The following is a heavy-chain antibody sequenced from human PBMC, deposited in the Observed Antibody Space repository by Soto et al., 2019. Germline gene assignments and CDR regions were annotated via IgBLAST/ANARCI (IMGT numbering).Heavy chain of an antibody. CDR1: GYTFINYH. CDR2: INTYNGMT. D-gene: IGHD5-12*01. CDR3: AKSPRGEMATD. J-gene: IGHJ4*02. Sequence: QVQLVQSGGEVKKPGASVTVSCKASGYTFINYHITWVRQAPGQGLEWMAWINTYNGMTDYAQKFQGRVTMTRDTPASTAYKELRNLGSDDKAVYFCAKSPRGEMATDWGQGTLVTVSS. V-gene: IGHV1-18*01.